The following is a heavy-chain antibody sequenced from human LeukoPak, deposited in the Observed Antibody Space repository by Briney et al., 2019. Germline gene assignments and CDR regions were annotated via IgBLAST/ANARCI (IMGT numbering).Heavy chain of an antibody. CDR1: GYTFTAYF. D-gene: IGHD5-12*01. CDR2: INPNNGET. CDR3: ARDGYSGYHYHDWFDP. Sequence: ASVKVSCKASGYTFTAYFMHWVRQAPGQGLEWMGWINPNNGETNYAQKFQGRVTMTSYTSISTAYMELSRLTSDDTAVYYCARDGYSGYHYHDWFDPWGQGTLVTVSS. V-gene: IGHV1-2*02. J-gene: IGHJ5*02.